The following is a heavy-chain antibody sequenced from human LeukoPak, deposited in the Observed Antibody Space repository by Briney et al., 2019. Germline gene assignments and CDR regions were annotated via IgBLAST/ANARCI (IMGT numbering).Heavy chain of an antibody. CDR2: IRYDGSNK. V-gene: IGHV3-30*02. CDR3: ARDGPVLRFLERLLYPFDY. D-gene: IGHD3-3*01. CDR1: GFTLSDYD. Sequence: PGGSLRLSCAASGFTLSDYDVHWVRLAPGKELEWVACIRYDGSNKYYADSVKGRFTISRDNSKNTLYLQMNSLRAEDTAVYYCARDGPVLRFLERLLYPFDYWGQGTVVTVSS. J-gene: IGHJ4*02.